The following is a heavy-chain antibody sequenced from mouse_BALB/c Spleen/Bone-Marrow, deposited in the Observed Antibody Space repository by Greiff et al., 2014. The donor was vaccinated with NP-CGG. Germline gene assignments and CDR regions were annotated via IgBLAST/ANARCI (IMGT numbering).Heavy chain of an antibody. J-gene: IGHJ2*01. V-gene: IGHV14-3*02. Sequence: VQLQQSGAELVKPGASVTLSCTASGFYIKDTYMHWVKQWPEQGLEWIGRSDAANGNTKYGPKFQSKATITANTSSITAYLQLSSLTSEDSAVYYCARYYYGCYFDYWGQGTTLTVSS. CDR2: SDAANGNT. CDR1: GFYIKDTY. CDR3: ARYYYGCYFDY. D-gene: IGHD1-2*01.